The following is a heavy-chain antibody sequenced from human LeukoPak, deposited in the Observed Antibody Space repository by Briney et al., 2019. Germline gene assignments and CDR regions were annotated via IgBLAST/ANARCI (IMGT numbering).Heavy chain of an antibody. J-gene: IGHJ4*02. Sequence: ASVKVSCKVSGKTLAELSMHWVRQAPGQGLEWMGWINPKSGDTKYAQRFQGRVTLTRDTSISAAYMELSSLRSDDTAVYYCARRVVDALTGYYTARGYYFDYWGQGSLVTVSS. CDR1: GKTLAELS. CDR3: ARRVVDALTGYYTARGYYFDY. D-gene: IGHD3-9*01. CDR2: INPKSGDT. V-gene: IGHV1-2*02.